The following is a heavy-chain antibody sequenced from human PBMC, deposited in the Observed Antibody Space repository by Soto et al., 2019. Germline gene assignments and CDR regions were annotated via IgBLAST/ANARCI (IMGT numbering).Heavy chain of an antibody. J-gene: IGHJ5*02. Sequence: QEQLVRSGAEVKKPGSSVKISCKPSGGGFSTYGINWVRQAPGQGLEWMGGIIPLFGTPNYAQKFQGRVTITAESTTTADMELRNLRSEDTAMYYCAGDGLGGGSGSYRNWFDPWGQGTLVIVSS. CDR1: GGGFSTYG. D-gene: IGHD3-10*01. CDR3: AGDGLGGGSGSYRNWFDP. V-gene: IGHV1-69*01. CDR2: IIPLFGTP.